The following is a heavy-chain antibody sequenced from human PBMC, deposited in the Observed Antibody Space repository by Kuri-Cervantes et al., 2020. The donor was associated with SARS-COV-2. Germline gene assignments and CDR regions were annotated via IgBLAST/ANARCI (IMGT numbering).Heavy chain of an antibody. J-gene: IGHJ2*01. V-gene: IGHV3-19*01. Sequence: GVLKISCAASGFTFSNSDMNWVRQAPGKGLEWVSGVSWNGSRTHYADSVKGRFIISRDNSRNFLYQQMNSLRAGDTAVYYCARDGQYYYDSSGYYSDWYFDLWGRGTLVTVSS. CDR3: ARDGQYYYDSSGYYSDWYFDL. CDR1: GFTFSNSD. D-gene: IGHD3-22*01. CDR2: VSWNGSRT.